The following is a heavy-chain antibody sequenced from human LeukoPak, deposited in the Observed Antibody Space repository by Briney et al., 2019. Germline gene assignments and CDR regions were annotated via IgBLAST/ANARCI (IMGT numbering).Heavy chain of an antibody. Sequence: ASVKVSCKASGYTFTSYGICWVRQAPGQGLEWVGWISAYNGNTNHAQKLQGRVTMTTDTSTSTAYMELRSLRSDDAAVYYCARDIVVVPAATGDIWGPGTMVTVSS. CDR2: ISAYNGNT. J-gene: IGHJ3*02. D-gene: IGHD2-2*01. CDR1: GYTFTSYG. CDR3: ARDIVVVPAATGDI. V-gene: IGHV1-18*01.